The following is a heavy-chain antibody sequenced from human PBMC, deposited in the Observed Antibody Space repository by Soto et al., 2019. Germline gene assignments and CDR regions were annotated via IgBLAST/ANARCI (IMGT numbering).Heavy chain of an antibody. D-gene: IGHD7-27*01. CDR2: IDPADSYT. J-gene: IGHJ4*02. CDR3: ARPGDGQSLFDY. Sequence: GESLKISCQVYGYKFTSYWITWVRQMPGKGLEWMGKIDPADSYTNYSPSFQGHVTISADKSISTAYLQWSSLKASDTAIYYCARPGDGQSLFDYWGQGTLVTVSS. V-gene: IGHV5-10-1*01. CDR1: GYKFTSYW.